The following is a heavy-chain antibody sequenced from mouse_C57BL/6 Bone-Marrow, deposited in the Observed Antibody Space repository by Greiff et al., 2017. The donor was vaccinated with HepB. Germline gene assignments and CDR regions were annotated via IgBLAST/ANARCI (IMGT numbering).Heavy chain of an antibody. V-gene: IGHV1-64*01. Sequence: VQLQQSGAELVKPGASVKLSCKASGYTFTSYWMHWVKQRPGQGLEWIGIIHPYSGSTNYNQKFKSKATLTVDKSSSTAYMQLSSLTSEDSAVYDCVSSTYWYFDDWGTGTTVTVSA. J-gene: IGHJ1*03. CDR2: IHPYSGST. CDR3: VSSTYWYFDD. D-gene: IGHD1-1*01. CDR1: GYTFTSYW.